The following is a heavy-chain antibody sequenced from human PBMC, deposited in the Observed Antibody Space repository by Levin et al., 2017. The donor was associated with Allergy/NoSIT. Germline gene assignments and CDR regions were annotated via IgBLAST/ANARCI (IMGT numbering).Heavy chain of an antibody. CDR1: GFTFGSSA. Sequence: GESLKISCAASGFTFGSSAMHWVRQAPGKGLDWVAVISDNGAEQTYADSVKGRFSISRDNSKNTMYLQMNNLRDEDTAVYFCVGLYNIGWHYVDGWGQGALVTVSS. D-gene: IGHD2/OR15-2a*01. CDR2: ISDNGAEQ. CDR3: VGLYNIGWHYVDG. V-gene: IGHV3-30*04. J-gene: IGHJ4*02.